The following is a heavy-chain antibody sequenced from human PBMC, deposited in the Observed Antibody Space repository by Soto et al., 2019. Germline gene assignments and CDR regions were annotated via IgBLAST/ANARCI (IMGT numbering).Heavy chain of an antibody. D-gene: IGHD3-3*01. CDR1: GFTFSSYS. V-gene: IGHV3-21*01. CDR3: ARCCGVAVPGGVDV. J-gene: IGHJ6*02. Sequence: PGGSLRLSCAASGFTFSSYSMNWVRQAPGKGLEWVSSISSSSSYIYYADSVKGRFTISRDNAKNSLYLQMNSLRAEDTAVYYCARCCGVAVPGGVDVWGQGTTVTVSS. CDR2: ISSSSSYI.